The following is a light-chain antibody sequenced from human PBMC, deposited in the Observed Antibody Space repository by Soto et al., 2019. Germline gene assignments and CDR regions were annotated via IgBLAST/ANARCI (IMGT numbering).Light chain of an antibody. CDR3: SSYTSSSTWV. CDR2: EVS. Sequence: QSVLTQPASVSGSPGQSITISCTGTSSDFGGYNYVSWYQQHPGKAPKLMIYEVSNRPSGVSNRFSGSKSGNTASLTISGLQAEDEADYYCSSYTSSSTWVFGGGTKLIVL. J-gene: IGLJ3*02. CDR1: SSDFGGYNY. V-gene: IGLV2-14*01.